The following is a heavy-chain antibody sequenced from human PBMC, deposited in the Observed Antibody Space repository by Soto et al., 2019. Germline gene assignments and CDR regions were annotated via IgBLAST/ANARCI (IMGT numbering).Heavy chain of an antibody. D-gene: IGHD3-3*01. J-gene: IGHJ4*02. CDR3: ARERNYDFWSGYYIDY. Sequence: SETLSLTCAVYGGSFSGYYWSWIRQPPGKGLEWIGEINHSGSTNYNPSLKSRVTISVDTSKNKFSLKLRSVTAADTAVYYCARERNYDFWSGYYIDYWGQGTLVTVSS. CDR1: GGSFSGYY. CDR2: INHSGST. V-gene: IGHV4-34*01.